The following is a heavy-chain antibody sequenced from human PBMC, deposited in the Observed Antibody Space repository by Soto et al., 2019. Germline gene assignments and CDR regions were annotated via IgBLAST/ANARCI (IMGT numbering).Heavy chain of an antibody. CDR1: GYTFTSYG. CDR2: ISAYNGNT. J-gene: IGHJ5*02. D-gene: IGHD3-22*01. CDR3: ARVPPFWGDYYDSSGYYSDEEGFDP. V-gene: IGHV1-18*04. Sequence: QVQLVQSGAEVKKPGASVKVSCKASGYTFTSYGISWVRQAPGQGLEWMGWISAYNGNTNYAQKLQGRVTMTTDTSTSTAYMELRSLRSDDTAVYYCARVPPFWGDYYDSSGYYSDEEGFDPWGQGTLVTVSS.